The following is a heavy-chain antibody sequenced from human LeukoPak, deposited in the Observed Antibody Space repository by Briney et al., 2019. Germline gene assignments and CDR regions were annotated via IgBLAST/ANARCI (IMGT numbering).Heavy chain of an antibody. J-gene: IGHJ4*02. CDR3: ARHGGVGVIPDFDY. V-gene: IGHV4-39*01. CDR2: IYYSGST. CDR1: GDSISSSSYY. Sequence: KPSETLSLTCTVSGDSISSSSYYWGWIRQPPGKGLEWIGSIYYSGSTYYNPSLKSRVTMSVDTSKNQFSLKPSSVTAADTAVYYCARHGGVGVIPDFDYWGPGTLVTVSS. D-gene: IGHD2-8*02.